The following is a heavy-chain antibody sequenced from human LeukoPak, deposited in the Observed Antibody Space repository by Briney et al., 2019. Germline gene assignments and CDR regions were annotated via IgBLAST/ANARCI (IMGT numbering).Heavy chain of an antibody. CDR1: GGSFSGYY. CDR3: ARGVTTGPLGDAFDI. V-gene: IGHV4-34*01. Sequence: SETLSLTCAVYGGSFSGYYWSWIRQPPGKGLEWIGEINHSGSTNYNPSLKSRVTISVDTSKNQSSLKLSSVTAADTAVYYCARGVTTGPLGDAFDIWGQGTMVTVSS. CDR2: INHSGST. D-gene: IGHD2-21*02. J-gene: IGHJ3*02.